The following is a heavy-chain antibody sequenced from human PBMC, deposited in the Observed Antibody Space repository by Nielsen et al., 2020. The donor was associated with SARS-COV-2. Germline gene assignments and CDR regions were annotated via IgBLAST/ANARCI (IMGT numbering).Heavy chain of an antibody. J-gene: IGHJ4*02. D-gene: IGHD3-22*01. V-gene: IGHV1-8*01. Sequence: ASVKVSCKASGYTFTSYDINWVRQATGQGLEWMGWMNPNSGNTGYAQKFKGRVTMTRDTPISTAYMELSSLTSEDTAVYYCARRADYYDSSAYYYWGQGILVTVSS. CDR2: MNPNSGNT. CDR1: GYTFTSYD. CDR3: ARRADYYDSSAYYY.